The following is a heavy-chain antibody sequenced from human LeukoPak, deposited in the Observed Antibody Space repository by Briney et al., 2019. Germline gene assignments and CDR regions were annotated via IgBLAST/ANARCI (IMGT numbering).Heavy chain of an antibody. CDR2: ISSSSSYI. V-gene: IGHV3-21*01. CDR1: GFTFSSYS. J-gene: IGHJ6*02. Sequence: GGSLRLSCAASGFTFSSYSMNWVRQAPGKGLEWVSSISSSSSYIYYADSVKGRFTISRDNAKNSQYLQMDSLRAEDTAVYYCAIDPSYLDYYFYGMDVWGQGTTVTVSS. CDR3: AIDPSYLDYYFYGMDV.